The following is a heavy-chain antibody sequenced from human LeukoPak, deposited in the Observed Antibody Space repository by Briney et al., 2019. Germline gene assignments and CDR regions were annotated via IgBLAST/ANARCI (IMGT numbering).Heavy chain of an antibody. CDR1: GYTFTSYY. Sequence: ASVKASCKASGYTFTSYYMHWVRQAPGQGLEWMGIINPSGGSTSYAQKFQGRVTMTRDMSTSTVYMELSSLRSEDTAVYYCARGLHTTFGGVIVISDNDAFDIWGQGTMVTVSS. CDR3: ARGLHTTFGGVIVISDNDAFDI. D-gene: IGHD3-16*02. J-gene: IGHJ3*02. V-gene: IGHV1-46*01. CDR2: INPSGGST.